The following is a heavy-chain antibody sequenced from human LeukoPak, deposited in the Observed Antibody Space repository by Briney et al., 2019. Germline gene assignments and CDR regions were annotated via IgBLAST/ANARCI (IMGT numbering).Heavy chain of an antibody. Sequence: GGSLRLSCAASGFTFSSYWMGWVRQAPGKGLEWVANIKQDGSEKNYVDSVKGRFTISRDNAKTSLYLQMNSLRAEDTAVYYCARSLWPEDYWGQGTLVTVSS. CDR2: IKQDGSEK. CDR3: ARSLWPEDY. D-gene: IGHD5-18*01. CDR1: GFTFSSYW. V-gene: IGHV3-7*01. J-gene: IGHJ4*02.